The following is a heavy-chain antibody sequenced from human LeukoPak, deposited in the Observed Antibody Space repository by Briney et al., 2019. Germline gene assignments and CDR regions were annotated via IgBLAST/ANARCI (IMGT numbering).Heavy chain of an antibody. Sequence: PGGSLRLSCAASGFIFSNYAIIWVRQAPGKGLEWVSAITGSGSSTYYADSVKGRFTISRDNSKNTVYLQMNSLRAEDTAVYRCAEDLWGIAVAGTFDYWGQGTLVTVSS. V-gene: IGHV3-23*01. CDR2: ITGSGSST. CDR3: AEDLWGIAVAGTFDY. D-gene: IGHD6-13*01. J-gene: IGHJ4*02. CDR1: GFIFSNYA.